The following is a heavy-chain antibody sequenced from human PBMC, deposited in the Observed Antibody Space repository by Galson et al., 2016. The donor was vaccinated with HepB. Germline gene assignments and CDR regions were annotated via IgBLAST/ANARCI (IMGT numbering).Heavy chain of an antibody. CDR3: VREEGGNGD. V-gene: IGHV3-74*01. Sequence: SLRLSCAASGFTFDDHTMHWVRQAPGKGLVWVSRIKGDGSTTNYADSVKGRFTISRDNAKNTLYLQMNRLRGEDTAVYCCVREEGGNGDWGQGTLVTVSS. D-gene: IGHD4-23*01. CDR1: GFTFDDHT. J-gene: IGHJ4*02. CDR2: IKGDGSTT.